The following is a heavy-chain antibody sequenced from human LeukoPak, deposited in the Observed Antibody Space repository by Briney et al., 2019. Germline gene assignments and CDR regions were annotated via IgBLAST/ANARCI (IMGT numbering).Heavy chain of an antibody. J-gene: IGHJ4*02. Sequence: GGSLRLSCAASGFTFRHYSMNWVRQAPGKGREWFSYISGDSTTYHADSVKGRFTISRDNDKNSLYLQMNRVRDEDTAVYYCARGYTYGHDYWGPGTRVTVSS. D-gene: IGHD5-18*01. CDR2: ISGDSTT. CDR1: GFTFRHYS. CDR3: ARGYTYGHDY. V-gene: IGHV3-48*02.